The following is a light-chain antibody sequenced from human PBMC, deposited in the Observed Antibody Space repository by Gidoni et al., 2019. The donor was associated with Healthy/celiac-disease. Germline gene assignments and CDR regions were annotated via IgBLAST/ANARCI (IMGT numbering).Light chain of an antibody. CDR3: QKYNSALSIT. V-gene: IGKV1-27*01. CDR1: QGISNY. J-gene: IGKJ5*01. Sequence: DIQMTQSPSSLSASVGDRVTITCRASQGISNYLAWYQQKPGKVPKLLIYAASTLQSGVPSRFSGSGSGTDFTLTISSLQPEDVATYYCQKYNSALSITFXQXTRLEIK. CDR2: AAS.